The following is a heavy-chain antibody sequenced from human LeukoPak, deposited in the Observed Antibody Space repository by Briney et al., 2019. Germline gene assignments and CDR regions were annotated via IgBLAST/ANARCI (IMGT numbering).Heavy chain of an antibody. V-gene: IGHV4-39*01. J-gene: IGHJ4*02. CDR3: ARLTLGYCSGGSCSYFDY. D-gene: IGHD2-15*01. Sequence: SETLSLTCTVSGGSISSSSYYWGWIRQPPGKGLEWIGSIYYSWSTYYNPSLKSRVTISVDTSQNQFSLKLSSVTAADTAVYYCARLTLGYCSGGSCSYFDYWGQGTLVTVSS. CDR1: GGSISSSSYY. CDR2: IYYSWST.